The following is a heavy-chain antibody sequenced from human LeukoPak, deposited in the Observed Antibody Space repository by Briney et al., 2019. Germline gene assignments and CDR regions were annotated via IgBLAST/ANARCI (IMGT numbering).Heavy chain of an antibody. D-gene: IGHD2-8*01. J-gene: IGHJ4*02. Sequence: PSETLSLTCAVSGGSISSSNWWRWVRQPPGKGLEWIGEIYHGGSTNYNPSLKSRVTISVDKSKNQFSLKLSSVTAADTAVYYSARAPIELQRIDYWGQGTLVTVSS. V-gene: IGHV4-4*02. CDR3: ARAPIELQRIDY. CDR1: GGSISSSNW. CDR2: IYHGGST.